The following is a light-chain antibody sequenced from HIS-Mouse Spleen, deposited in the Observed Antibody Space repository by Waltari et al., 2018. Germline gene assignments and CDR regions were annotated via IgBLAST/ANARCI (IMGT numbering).Light chain of an antibody. J-gene: IGKJ1*01. V-gene: IGKV1-9*01. CDR1: QGISSY. Sequence: DIQLTQSPSFLSASVGDRVTITCRASQGISSYLAWYQQKPGKAPKLLIYAASSLQSGVPSRFSGSGSGTEFTLTSSSLQPDDFATYYCQQYNSDWTFGQGTKVEIK. CDR3: QQYNSDWT. CDR2: AAS.